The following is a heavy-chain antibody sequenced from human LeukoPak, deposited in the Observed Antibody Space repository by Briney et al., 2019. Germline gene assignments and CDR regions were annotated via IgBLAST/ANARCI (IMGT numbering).Heavy chain of an antibody. CDR2: IYPGDSDT. CDR1: GYSFTSYW. CDR3: ARGQSDFWSGYSNWFDP. D-gene: IGHD3-3*01. J-gene: IGHJ5*02. Sequence: GESLKISCKGSGYSFTSYWIGWVRQMPGKGLEWMGIIYPGDSDTRYSPSFQGKVTISADKSLRTAYLQWSSLKASATAMYYCARGQSDFWSGYSNWFDPWGQGTLVTVSS. V-gene: IGHV5-51*01.